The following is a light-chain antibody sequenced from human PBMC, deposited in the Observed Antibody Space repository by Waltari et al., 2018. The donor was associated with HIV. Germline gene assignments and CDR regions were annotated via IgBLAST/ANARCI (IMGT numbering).Light chain of an antibody. CDR1: TTDVSSSNL. Sequence: QSALTQPASVSGSPGQSITIPCTGITTDVSSSNLVSWYQHHPGKAPTLMIFEVDKRPSGVSNRFAGSKSGNTASLAISWRQAEDEADYYCCSYASSGTFVVFGGGTNLTVL. CDR2: EVD. J-gene: IGLJ2*01. CDR3: CSYASSGTFVV. V-gene: IGLV2-23*02.